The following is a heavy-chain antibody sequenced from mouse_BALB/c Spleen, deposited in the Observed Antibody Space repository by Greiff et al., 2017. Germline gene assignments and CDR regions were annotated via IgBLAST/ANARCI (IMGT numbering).Heavy chain of an antibody. CDR2: ISSGGST. CDR3: AGIYVGYEKNYFDY. J-gene: IGHJ2*01. D-gene: IGHD2-3*01. Sequence: EVHLVESGGGLVKPGGSLKLSCAASGFTFSSYAMSWVRQTPEKRLEWVASISSGGSTYYPDSVKGRFSISRDDARNILYLQMSSLRSEDTAMYYCAGIYVGYEKNYFDYWGQGTTLTVSS. CDR1: GFTFSSYA. V-gene: IGHV5-6-5*01.